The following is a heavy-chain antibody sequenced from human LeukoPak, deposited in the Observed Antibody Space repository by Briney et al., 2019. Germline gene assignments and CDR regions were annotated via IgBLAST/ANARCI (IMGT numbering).Heavy chain of an antibody. CDR3: ARGANYSDSSGYYSPNFDY. Sequence: SETLSLTCTVSGYSISSGYYWGWIRQPPGKGLEWIGIRYHSGSTYYNPSLKSRVTISVDTSKNQFSLKLSSVTAADTAVYYCARGANYSDSSGYYSPNFDYWGQGTLVTVSS. CDR1: GYSISSGYY. J-gene: IGHJ4*02. CDR2: RYHSGST. V-gene: IGHV4-38-2*02. D-gene: IGHD3-22*01.